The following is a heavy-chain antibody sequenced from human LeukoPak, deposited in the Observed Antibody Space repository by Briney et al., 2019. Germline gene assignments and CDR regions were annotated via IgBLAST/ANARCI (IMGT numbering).Heavy chain of an antibody. V-gene: IGHV4-59*01. CDR2: IYYNGNT. Sequence: PSETLSLTCSVSDGSINSYYWNWIRRPPGKGLEWIGYIYYNGNTNYSPSLKSRVTMSVDTSKNLFSLKVSSVTAADTAVYYCARGTEPSGYDFSLDYWGQGTLVTVSS. J-gene: IGHJ4*02. D-gene: IGHD5-12*01. CDR3: ARGTEPSGYDFSLDY. CDR1: DGSINSYY.